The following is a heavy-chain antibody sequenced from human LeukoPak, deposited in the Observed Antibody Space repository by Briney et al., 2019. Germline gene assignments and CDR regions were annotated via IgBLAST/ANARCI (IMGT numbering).Heavy chain of an antibody. CDR2: IRYDGSNK. CDR1: GFTFSSYG. Sequence: TGGSLRLSCAASGFTFSSYGMHWVRQAPGKGLEWVAFIRYDGSNKYYADSVKGRFTIPRDNSKNTLYLQMNSLRAEDTAVYYCAIYSGYDSHEAFDYWGQGTLVTVSS. J-gene: IGHJ4*02. CDR3: AIYSGYDSHEAFDY. D-gene: IGHD5-12*01. V-gene: IGHV3-30*02.